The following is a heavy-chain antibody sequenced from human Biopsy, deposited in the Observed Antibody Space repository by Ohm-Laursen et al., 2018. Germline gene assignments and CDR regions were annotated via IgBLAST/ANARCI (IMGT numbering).Heavy chain of an antibody. CDR3: VKDGGQTAPYSFDV. J-gene: IGHJ3*01. CDR2: IWSSATYK. CDR1: GFTFSDHN. Sequence: SLRLSCAAFGFTFSDHNMHWVRQAPGKGLEWVAFIWSSATYKAYADSVKGRFTVSRVNSKNTVYLQMNSLSADDTAIYSCVKDGGQTAPYSFDVWVQGTMVTVSS. V-gene: IGHV3-33*06. D-gene: IGHD3-16*01.